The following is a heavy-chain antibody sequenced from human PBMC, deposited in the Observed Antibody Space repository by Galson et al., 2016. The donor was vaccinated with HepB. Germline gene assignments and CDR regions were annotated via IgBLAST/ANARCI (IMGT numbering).Heavy chain of an antibody. CDR2: IYYSGST. CDR1: GGSIRSYY. D-gene: IGHD2-21*02. J-gene: IGHJ4*02. Sequence: ETLSLTCTVSGGSIRSYYWSWIRQPPGKGLEWIGHIYYSGSTNYNPSLKSRVTISVDTSKNQFSLKVSSVTAADTAVYYCARGGDPDYFDYWGQGTLVTVSS. V-gene: IGHV4-59*01. CDR3: ARGGDPDYFDY.